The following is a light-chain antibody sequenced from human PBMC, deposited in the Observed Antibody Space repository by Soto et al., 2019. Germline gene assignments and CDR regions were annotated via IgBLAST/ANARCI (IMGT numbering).Light chain of an antibody. CDR3: ASWDDTMNGWV. Sequence: QSALTQPASASGTPGQRITISCSGSNSNIGSNNVKWYQQLPGTAPKVLIYNKSQRPSGVPDRFSGSKSGTSASLAISGLQAEDEADYHCASWDDTMNGWVFGGGTKLTVL. CDR1: NSNIGSNN. CDR2: NKS. J-gene: IGLJ3*02. V-gene: IGLV1-44*01.